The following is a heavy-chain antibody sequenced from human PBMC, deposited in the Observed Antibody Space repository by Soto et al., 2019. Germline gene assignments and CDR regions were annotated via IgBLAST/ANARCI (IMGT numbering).Heavy chain of an antibody. J-gene: IGHJ4*02. V-gene: IGHV1-69*02. CDR3: ARVGSSSWYPPPFDY. Sequence: ASVKVSCKASGGTFSSYTISWVRQAPGQGLEWMGRIIPILGIANYAQKFQGRVTITADKSTSTAYMELSSLRSEDTAVYYCARVGSSSWYPPPFDYWGQGTLVTVSS. CDR2: IIPILGIA. D-gene: IGHD6-13*01. CDR1: GGTFSSYT.